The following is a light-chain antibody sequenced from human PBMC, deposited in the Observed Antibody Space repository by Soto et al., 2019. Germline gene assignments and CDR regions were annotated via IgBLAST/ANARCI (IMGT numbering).Light chain of an antibody. Sequence: DIVMTQSPDSLAVSLGERATINCKSSQRLLYNSDNKNYLAWYQQKPGQPPKLLIYWTSTRESGVPDRFSGSGSGTNFTLTISSLQAEDVAVYYCQQYSITPYTFGQGTKLEIK. V-gene: IGKV4-1*01. CDR3: QQYSITPYT. CDR2: WTS. CDR1: QRLLYNSDNKNY. J-gene: IGKJ2*01.